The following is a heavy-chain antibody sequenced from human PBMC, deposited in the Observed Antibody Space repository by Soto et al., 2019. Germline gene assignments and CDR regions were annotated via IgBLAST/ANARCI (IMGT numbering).Heavy chain of an antibody. CDR2: IDPRDGET. CDR3: ATSSPSGYDFWSGYSRYYFDY. V-gene: IGHV1-24*01. D-gene: IGHD3-3*01. J-gene: IGHJ4*02. Sequence: ASVKVSCKASGYTFTSYYMHWVRQAPGQGLEWMGGIDPRDGETIYAQKFQGRVTMTEDTSTDTAYMELSSLRSEDTAVYYCATSSPSGYDFWSGYSRYYFDYWGQGTLVTVSS. CDR1: GYTFTSYY.